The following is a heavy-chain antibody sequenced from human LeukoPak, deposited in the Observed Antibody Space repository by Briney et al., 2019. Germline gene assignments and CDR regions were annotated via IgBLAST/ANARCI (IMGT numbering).Heavy chain of an antibody. Sequence: SETLSLTCTVSGDSFSNGNYYWSWLRQPPGKALEWIGYIYYTGSTYYNPSLEGRVTISVDTSRNQFSVKLSSVTAADTAVYYCARGTYYYGSGSYFYWGQGTLVTVSS. CDR3: ARGTYYYGSGSYFY. CDR2: IYYTGST. J-gene: IGHJ4*02. D-gene: IGHD3-10*01. V-gene: IGHV4-61*01. CDR1: GDSFSNGNYY.